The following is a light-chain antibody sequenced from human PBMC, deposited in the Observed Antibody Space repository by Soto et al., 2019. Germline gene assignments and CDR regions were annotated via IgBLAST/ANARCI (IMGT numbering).Light chain of an antibody. CDR3: MQALQSPRT. CDR2: LGS. Sequence: DILMTQSPLSLTVTPGEPASISCWSSRGLLRSSGYHYSDWFLQNPGQSPQLLIYLGSNRASGVPDRFSGSGSGTNFTLHINRVEAEDVGIYYCMQALQSPRTFGRGTKVEIK. J-gene: IGKJ4*01. CDR1: RGLLRSSGYHY. V-gene: IGKV2-28*01.